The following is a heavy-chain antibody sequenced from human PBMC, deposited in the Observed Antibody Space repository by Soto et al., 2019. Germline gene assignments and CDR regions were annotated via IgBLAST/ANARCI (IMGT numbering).Heavy chain of an antibody. CDR1: GFTFSSYA. CDR3: ATRRLDYYDSSGPNWFDP. D-gene: IGHD3-22*01. CDR2: ISGSGGST. V-gene: IGHV3-23*01. J-gene: IGHJ5*02. Sequence: GGPLRLSCAASGFTFSSYAMSWVRQAPGKGLEWVSAISGSGGSTYYADSVKGRFTISRDNSKNTLYLQMNSLRAEDTAVYYCATRRLDYYDSSGPNWFDPWGQGTLVTVSS.